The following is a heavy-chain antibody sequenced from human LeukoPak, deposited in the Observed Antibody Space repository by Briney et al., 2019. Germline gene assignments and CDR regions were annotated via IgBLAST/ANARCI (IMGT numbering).Heavy chain of an antibody. CDR3: ARDGTYDSSAIIDY. CDR2: IYYSGST. CDR1: GGSISSYY. V-gene: IGHV4-59*12. J-gene: IGHJ4*01. Sequence: PSETLSLTCTVSGGSISSYYWSWIRQPPGKGLEWIGYIYYSGSTNYNPSLKSRVTISVDTSKNQFSLKLSSVTAADTAVYYCARDGTYDSSAIIDYWGXGTLVTVSS. D-gene: IGHD3-22*01.